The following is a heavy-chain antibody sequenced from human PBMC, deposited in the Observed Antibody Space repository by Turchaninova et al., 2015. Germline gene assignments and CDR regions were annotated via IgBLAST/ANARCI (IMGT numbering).Heavy chain of an antibody. Sequence: QVSFQRWGAGRLKSSETLSVACRVSVGSFSDFFGTWIRPPPGEGLEWIGEISHSGSTNYNPSLKSRVTRLVDTSKNQFSLKLTSVTAADTAIYYCATTAMGGTAFDYWGQGTLVTVSS. J-gene: IGHJ4*02. CDR1: VGSFSDFF. D-gene: IGHD5-18*01. CDR2: ISHSGST. CDR3: ATTAMGGTAFDY. V-gene: IGHV4-34*01.